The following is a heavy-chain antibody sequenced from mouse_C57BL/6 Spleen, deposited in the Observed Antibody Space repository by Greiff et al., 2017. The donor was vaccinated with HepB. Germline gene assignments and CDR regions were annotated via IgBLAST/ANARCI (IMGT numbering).Heavy chain of an antibody. CDR2: IDPETGGT. D-gene: IGHD1-1*01. CDR1: GYTFTDYE. J-gene: IGHJ4*01. V-gene: IGHV1-15*01. Sequence: QVQLKQSGAELVRPGASVTLSCKASGYTFTDYEMHWVKQTPVHGLEWIGAIDPETGGTAYNQKFKGKAILTADKSSSTAYMELRSLTSEDSAVYYCTRSGIFITTVVATPYYAMDYWGQGTSVTVSS. CDR3: TRSGIFITTVVATPYYAMDY.